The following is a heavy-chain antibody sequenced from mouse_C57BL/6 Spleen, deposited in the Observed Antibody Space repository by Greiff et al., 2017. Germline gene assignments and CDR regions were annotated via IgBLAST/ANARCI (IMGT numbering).Heavy chain of an antibody. Sequence: EVQLQQSGAELVRPGASVKLSCTASGFNIKDDYMHWVKQRPEQGLEWIGWIDPENGDTEYASKFQGKATITADKSSNTAYLQLSSLTSEDAAVYYCTEYYYGGSGFAYWGQGTLVTVSA. J-gene: IGHJ3*01. V-gene: IGHV14-4*01. CDR2: IDPENGDT. D-gene: IGHD1-1*01. CDR3: TEYYYGGSGFAY. CDR1: GFNIKDDY.